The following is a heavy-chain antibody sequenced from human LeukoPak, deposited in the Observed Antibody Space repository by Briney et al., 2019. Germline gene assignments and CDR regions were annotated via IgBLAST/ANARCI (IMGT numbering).Heavy chain of an antibody. Sequence: GASVKVSCKASGYTFTSYDINWVRHATGQGLEWMGWMNPNSGNTGYAQKFQGRVTMTRNTSISTAYMELSSLRSEDTAVYYCARGLMIAVDRGHWGQGTLVTVSS. J-gene: IGHJ4*02. CDR1: GYTFTSYD. V-gene: IGHV1-8*01. CDR3: ARGLMIAVDRGH. D-gene: IGHD3-22*01. CDR2: MNPNSGNT.